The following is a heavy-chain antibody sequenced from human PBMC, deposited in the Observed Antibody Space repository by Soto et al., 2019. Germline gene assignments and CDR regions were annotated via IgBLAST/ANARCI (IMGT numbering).Heavy chain of an antibody. D-gene: IGHD6-19*01. Sequence: QVQLVQSGAEVKKPGASVQVSCKASGYSFTSYYMHWVRQAPGQGLEWMGLINPGGGRTSYAQKLHGRVTMTRDTSTSTVYMELSSLRSEYTAGYYWESGLAVAYSPALLWGQGPLVTVSS. CDR3: ESGLAVAYSPALL. CDR2: INPGGGRT. J-gene: IGHJ4*02. CDR1: GYSFTSYY. V-gene: IGHV1-46*01.